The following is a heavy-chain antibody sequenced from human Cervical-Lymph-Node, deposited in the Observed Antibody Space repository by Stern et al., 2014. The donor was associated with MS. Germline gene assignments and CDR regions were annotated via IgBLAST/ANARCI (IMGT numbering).Heavy chain of an antibody. CDR2: INPNSGGT. V-gene: IGHV1-2*02. D-gene: IGHD7-27*01. J-gene: IGHJ6*02. CDR1: GYTFTGYY. Sequence: QVQLVQSGAEVKKPGASVKGSCKASGYTFTGYYMHWVRQAPGQGLEWMGWINPNSGGTNYAQKFQGRVTMTRDPSISTAYMELSRLRSDDTAVYYCARGQNWGGYYYYGMDVWGQGTTVTVSS. CDR3: ARGQNWGGYYYYGMDV.